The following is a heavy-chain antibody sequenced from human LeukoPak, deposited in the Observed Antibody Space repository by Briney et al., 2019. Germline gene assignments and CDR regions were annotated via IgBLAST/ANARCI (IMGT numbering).Heavy chain of an antibody. D-gene: IGHD6-13*01. CDR2: INVYKGNT. V-gene: IGHV1-18*01. Sequence: ASVTVSFTASVYSFTIYDINWVRQAPGQGRGGMGWINVYKGNTNYAEKLQRTLTMTTYTSTSTAYMELRSPRSDDTAVYYCARGSREGYTSSWYPGEYFQHWGQGTLVTVSS. CDR3: ARGSREGYTSSWYPGEYFQH. J-gene: IGHJ1*01. CDR1: VYSFTIYD.